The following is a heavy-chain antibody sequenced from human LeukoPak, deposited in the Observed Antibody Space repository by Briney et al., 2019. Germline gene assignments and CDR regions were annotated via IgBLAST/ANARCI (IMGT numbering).Heavy chain of an antibody. D-gene: IGHD2-2*01. CDR1: GFTFSSYG. CDR3: AKDMGYCSSATCYGLDY. J-gene: IGHJ4*02. CDR2: VSGGGGTT. Sequence: GGSLRLSCAASGFTFSSYGMSWVRQAPGKGLEWVSTVSGGGGTTYYADSVKGRFTISRDNAKNTLFLQMNSLRAEDTAIYYCAKDMGYCSSATCYGLDYWGQGTLVTVSS. V-gene: IGHV3-23*01.